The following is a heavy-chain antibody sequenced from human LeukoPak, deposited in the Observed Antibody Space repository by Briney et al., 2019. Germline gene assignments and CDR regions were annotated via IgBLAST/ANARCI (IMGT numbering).Heavy chain of an antibody. D-gene: IGHD4-17*01. J-gene: IGHJ3*02. CDR2: IYYSGST. CDR3: ARELIGYYGTKGAFDI. CDR1: GGSISSSSYY. Sequence: SETLSLTCTVSGGSISSSSYYWGWVRQPPGKGLEWNGNIYYSGSTYYNPSLKSRVTISVDTSKNQFSLKLNSVTAADTAVYYCARELIGYYGTKGAFDIWGQGTMVTVSS. V-gene: IGHV4-39*07.